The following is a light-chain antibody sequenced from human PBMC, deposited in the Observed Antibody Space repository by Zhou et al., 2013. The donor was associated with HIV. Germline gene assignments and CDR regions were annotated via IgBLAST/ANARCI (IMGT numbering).Light chain of an antibody. Sequence: AIRMTQSPSSLSASTGDRVTITCRASQGISSYLAWYQQKPGKAPKLLLYTASTLQTGVPSRFSGSGSGTDFTLTISCLQSEDFATYYCQQYSSYPRAFGQGPSWRSN. CDR3: QQYSSYPRA. CDR2: TAS. J-gene: IGKJ2*01. V-gene: IGKV1-8*01. CDR1: QGISSY.